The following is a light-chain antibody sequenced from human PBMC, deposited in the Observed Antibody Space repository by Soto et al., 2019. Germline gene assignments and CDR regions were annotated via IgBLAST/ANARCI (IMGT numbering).Light chain of an antibody. CDR2: TND. CDR1: ISNIGTSS. J-gene: IGLJ1*01. CDR3: AVWDDSLNGHV. Sequence: QSVLTQPPSASGTPGQTVTISCSGSISNIGTSSVHWYKHLPGTAPKPLIYTNDQRPSVVPDRFSGSKSGTSASLAISGLQSEDEADYYCAVWDDSLNGHVFGAGTKLTVL. V-gene: IGLV1-44*01.